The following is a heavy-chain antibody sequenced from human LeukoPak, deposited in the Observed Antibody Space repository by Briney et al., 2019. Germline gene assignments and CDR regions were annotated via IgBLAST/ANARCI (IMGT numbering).Heavy chain of an antibody. J-gene: IGHJ4*02. CDR3: ARAGSYTRNDY. Sequence: PSETLSLTCAVYGGSFSGYYWSWIRQPPGKGLEWIGEINHSGSTNYNPSLKSRVTISVDTSKNQFSLKLSSVTAADTAVYYCARAGSYTRNDYWGQGTLVTVSS. D-gene: IGHD4-4*01. V-gene: IGHV4-34*01. CDR2: INHSGST. CDR1: GGSFSGYY.